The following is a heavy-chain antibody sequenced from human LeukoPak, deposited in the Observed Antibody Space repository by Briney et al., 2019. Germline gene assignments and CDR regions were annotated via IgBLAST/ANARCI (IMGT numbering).Heavy chain of an antibody. D-gene: IGHD3-22*01. CDR2: ISSSSSYI. J-gene: IGHJ4*02. V-gene: IGHV3-21*01. CDR3: ASIGGDSSGYFFDY. CDR1: GFTFSSYS. Sequence: GGSLRLSCAASGFTFSSYSMNWVRQAPGKGLEWVSSISSSSSYIYYADSVKGRFTISRDNAKNSLYLQMNRLRAEDTAVYYCASIGGDSSGYFFDYWGQGTLVTVSS.